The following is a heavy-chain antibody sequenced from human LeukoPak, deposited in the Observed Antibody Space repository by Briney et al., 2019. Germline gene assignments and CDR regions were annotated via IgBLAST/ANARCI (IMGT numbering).Heavy chain of an antibody. D-gene: IGHD5-24*01. V-gene: IGHV4-59*01. CDR3: ARDSWGDGYNYYWFDP. Sequence: PSETLSVTCTVSGGSISSYYWSWIRQPPGKGLEWIGYIYYSGTTNYNPSLKSRVTISVDTSKNQFSLKLSSVTAADTAVYYCARDSWGDGYNYYWFDPWGQGTLVTVSS. CDR2: IYYSGTT. J-gene: IGHJ5*02. CDR1: GGSISSYY.